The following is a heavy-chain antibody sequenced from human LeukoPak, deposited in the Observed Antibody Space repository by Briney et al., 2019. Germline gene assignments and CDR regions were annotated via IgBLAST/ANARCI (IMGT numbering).Heavy chain of an antibody. Sequence: PSETLSLTCAVYGGSFSGYYWSWLRQPPGRGLEWLGEINHSGSTHYNPSLKSRVTISVDTSKNQFSLKLSSVTAADTAVYYCARDNFWSGYPHMDVWGKGTTVTVSS. D-gene: IGHD3-3*01. CDR3: ARDNFWSGYPHMDV. J-gene: IGHJ6*03. CDR2: INHSGST. V-gene: IGHV4-34*01. CDR1: GGSFSGYY.